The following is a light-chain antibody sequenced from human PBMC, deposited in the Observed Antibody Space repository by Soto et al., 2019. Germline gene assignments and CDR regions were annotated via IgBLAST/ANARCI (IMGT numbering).Light chain of an antibody. V-gene: IGLV2-23*02. CDR3: CSYADSGTVL. Sequence: QSALTQPASVSGSPGQSITISCTGTSSDVGIYNLVSWYQQHPGRAPKLMISDVSERPSGVSNRFSGSKSDNTASLTISGLQAEDEADYYCCSYADSGTVLFGGGTKLTVL. CDR1: SSDVGIYNL. J-gene: IGLJ2*01. CDR2: DVS.